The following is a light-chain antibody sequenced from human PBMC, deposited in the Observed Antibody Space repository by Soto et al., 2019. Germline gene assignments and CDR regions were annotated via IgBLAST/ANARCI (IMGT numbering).Light chain of an antibody. Sequence: EIVLTQSPATQSLSPGERATLYCRASPSVDNYLAWYQQKPGQAPRLLIYGAFNRATGIPARFSGSGSGTEFTLTISSLQSEDFAVYYCQQYNNWPLTFGQGTRLEIK. CDR1: PSVDNY. J-gene: IGKJ5*01. CDR2: GAF. V-gene: IGKV3D-15*01. CDR3: QQYNNWPLT.